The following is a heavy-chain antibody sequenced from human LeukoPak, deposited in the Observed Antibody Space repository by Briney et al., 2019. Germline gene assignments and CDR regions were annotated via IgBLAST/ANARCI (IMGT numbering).Heavy chain of an antibody. CDR1: GYTFTSYY. CDR3: ARARSRITIFGVVTPYYYYMDV. J-gene: IGHJ6*03. CDR2: INPSGGST. V-gene: IGHV1-46*01. D-gene: IGHD3-3*01. Sequence: ASVKVSCKASGYTFTSYYMHWVRQAPGQGLEWMGIINPSGGSTSYAQKFQGRVTMTRNTSISTAYMELSSLRSEDTAVYYCARARSRITIFGVVTPYYYYMDVWGKGTTVTVSS.